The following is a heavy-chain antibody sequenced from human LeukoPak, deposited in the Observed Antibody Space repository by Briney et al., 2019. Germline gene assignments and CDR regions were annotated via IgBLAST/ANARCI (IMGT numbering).Heavy chain of an antibody. D-gene: IGHD3-10*01. Sequence: GGSLRLSCAASGFTFSSYGMHWVRQAPGKGLEWVAFIRYDGSNKYYADSVKGRFTIPRDNSKNTLYLQMNSLRAEDTAVYYCAKDARVTMVRGVSYYFDYWGQGTLVTVSS. CDR3: AKDARVTMVRGVSYYFDY. CDR1: GFTFSSYG. CDR2: IRYDGSNK. J-gene: IGHJ4*02. V-gene: IGHV3-30*02.